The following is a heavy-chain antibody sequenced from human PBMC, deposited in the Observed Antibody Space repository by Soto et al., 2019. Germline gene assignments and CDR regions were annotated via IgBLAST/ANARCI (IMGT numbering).Heavy chain of an antibody. CDR2: INAGNGNT. CDR3: ARDPEYSYGNT. D-gene: IGHD5-18*01. J-gene: IGHJ5*02. V-gene: IGHV1-3*01. CDR1: GYTFTSYA. Sequence: VASVKVSCKASGYTFTSYAMNWVRQAPGQRLEWMGWINAGNGNTKYSQKFQGRVTITRDTSASTAYMELSSLRSEDTAVYYCARDPEYSYGNTWGQGTLVTVSS.